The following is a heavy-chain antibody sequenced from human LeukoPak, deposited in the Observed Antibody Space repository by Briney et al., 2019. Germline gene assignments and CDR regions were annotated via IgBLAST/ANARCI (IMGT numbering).Heavy chain of an antibody. Sequence: GASVKVSCKASGYTFTSYYMHWVRQAPGQGLEWMGLINPSGGSTSYAQKFQGRVTVTRDTSTSTVYMELSSLRSEDTAVYYCAIGTHCSSTSCLEIFDYWGQGTLVTVSS. CDR2: INPSGGST. J-gene: IGHJ4*02. CDR1: GYTFTSYY. D-gene: IGHD2-2*01. V-gene: IGHV1-46*01. CDR3: AIGTHCSSTSCLEIFDY.